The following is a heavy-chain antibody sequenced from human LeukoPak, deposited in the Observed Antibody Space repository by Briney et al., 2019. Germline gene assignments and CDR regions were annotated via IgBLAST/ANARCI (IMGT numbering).Heavy chain of an antibody. V-gene: IGHV3-23*01. J-gene: IGHJ6*03. CDR2: VSGSGDNT. CDR3: ACTAYYYYHLDV. D-gene: IGHD5-18*01. Sequence: PGRSLRLSCAASGFTFSSHAMSWVRQAPGEGLEWVSAVSGSGDNTYYADSVKGRFTISRDNSKNTLYLHMSSLRAEDTAVYYCACTAYYYYHLDVWGKGTTVTVSS. CDR1: GFTFSSHA.